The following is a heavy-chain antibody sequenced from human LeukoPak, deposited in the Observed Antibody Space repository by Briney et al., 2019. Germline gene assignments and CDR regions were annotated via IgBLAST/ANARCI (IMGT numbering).Heavy chain of an antibody. CDR2: INPKSGDT. CDR3: ARVVYSFGYCDATTCPNWFDP. J-gene: IGHJ5*02. V-gene: IGHV1-2*02. CDR1: GYIFSDYY. D-gene: IGHD2-15*01. Sequence: ASVKVSCKTSGYIFSDYYVHWVRQAPGQGLEWMGWINPKSGDTDYAQRFQGRVTLTSATSINTIYMEVSSLRSDDTAVYYCARVVYSFGYCDATTCPNWFDPWGQGTLVIVSS.